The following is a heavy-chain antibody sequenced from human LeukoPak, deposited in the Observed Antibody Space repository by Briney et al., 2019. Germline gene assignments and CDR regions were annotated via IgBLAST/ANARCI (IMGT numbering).Heavy chain of an antibody. CDR3: ARVGITFGGVIANWFDP. CDR2: IIPMFNTT. V-gene: IGHV1-69*06. J-gene: IGHJ5*02. D-gene: IGHD3-16*02. CDR1: GGTFSSYA. Sequence: GASVKVSCKASGGTFSSYAISWVRQAPGQGLEWMGGIIPMFNTTKYAQKFQDRVTITADKSTSTAYMELSSLRSEDTAVYYCARVGITFGGVIANWFDPWGQGTLVTVSS.